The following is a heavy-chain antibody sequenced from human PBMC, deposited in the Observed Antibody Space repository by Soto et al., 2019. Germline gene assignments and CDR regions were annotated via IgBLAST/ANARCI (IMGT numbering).Heavy chain of an antibody. CDR1: GFSFSSFA. Sequence: GGSLRLSCEASGFSFSSFAMNWVRQAPGRGLEWVSYISDDGASIYYADSLKGRFTISRDDAKNSLSLQMDNLRAEDTAVYYCARENSVQAWLHHFDHWGLGTLVTVSS. J-gene: IGHJ4*02. CDR2: ISDDGASI. V-gene: IGHV3-48*03. D-gene: IGHD5-18*01. CDR3: ARENSVQAWLHHFDH.